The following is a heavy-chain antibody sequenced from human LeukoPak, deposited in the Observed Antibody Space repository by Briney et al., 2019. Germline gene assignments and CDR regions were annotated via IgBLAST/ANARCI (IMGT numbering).Heavy chain of an antibody. CDR2: IYYSGST. CDR3: ASILRRADHNWFDP. CDR1: GGSISSSSYY. Sequence: SETLSLTCTVSGGSISSSSYYWGWIRQPPGKGLEWIGSIYYSGSTYYNPSLKSRVTISADTSKNQFSLKLSSVTAADTAVYYCASILRRADHNWFDPWGQGTLVTVSS. J-gene: IGHJ5*02. D-gene: IGHD4-17*01. V-gene: IGHV4-39*07.